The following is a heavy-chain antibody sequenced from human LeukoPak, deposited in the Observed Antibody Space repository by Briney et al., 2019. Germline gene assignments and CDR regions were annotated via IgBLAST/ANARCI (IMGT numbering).Heavy chain of an antibody. Sequence: GGSLRLSCAAPGFTFSSYSMNWVRQAPGKGLEWVSSISSSISYIYYADSVKGRFTISRDNAKNSLYLQVNSLRAEDTAVYYCARAPRQDYYDSSGYPRMDAFDIWGQGTMVTVSS. CDR3: ARAPRQDYYDSSGYPRMDAFDI. J-gene: IGHJ3*02. CDR2: ISSSISYI. V-gene: IGHV3-21*01. D-gene: IGHD3-22*01. CDR1: GFTFSSYS.